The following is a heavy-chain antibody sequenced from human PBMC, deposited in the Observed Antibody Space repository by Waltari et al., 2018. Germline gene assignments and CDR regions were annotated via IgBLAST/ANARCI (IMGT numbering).Heavy chain of an antibody. CDR3: AKEGAEQWVVEDYGMDV. CDR1: GGSFSGYY. Sequence: QVQLQQWGAGLLKPSETLSLTCAVYGGSFSGYYWSWIRQPPGKGLEWIGEINHIGSTNCNPTLERRVTITVDTTKNQFTLKLSSVTAADTAVYYGAKEGAEQWVVEDYGMDVWGQGTTVTVSS. J-gene: IGHJ6*02. D-gene: IGHD6-19*01. CDR2: INHIGST. V-gene: IGHV4-34*01.